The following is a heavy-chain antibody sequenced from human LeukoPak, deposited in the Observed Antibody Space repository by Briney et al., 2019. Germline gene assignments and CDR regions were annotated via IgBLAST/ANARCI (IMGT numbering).Heavy chain of an antibody. Sequence: GGSLRLSCEASGFSFSAAWTTWVRQAPGKGLEWVATIKNDGSDKYYVDSVKGRFTLSRDNAKNLVYLQMNGLRVEDTAVYYCVNLGYSDGGQGTLVTVSS. CDR2: IKNDGSDK. J-gene: IGHJ4*02. CDR3: VNLGYSD. V-gene: IGHV3-7*01. D-gene: IGHD5-12*01. CDR1: GFSFSAAW.